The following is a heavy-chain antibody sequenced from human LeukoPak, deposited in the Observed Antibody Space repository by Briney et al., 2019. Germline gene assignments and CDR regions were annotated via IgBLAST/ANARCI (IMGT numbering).Heavy chain of an antibody. CDR3: ARRTMATIPYYLDQ. J-gene: IGHJ4*02. V-gene: IGHV1-18*01. CDR1: GYTFTGYG. D-gene: IGHD5-24*01. Sequence: ASVKVSCKTSGYTFTGYGISWVRQAPGQGLEWMGRISGYNSNTFYAQKFQGRVTMTTDTSTGSGYMELRSLRSDDTAVYYCARRTMATIPYYLDQWGQGTLVVVSS. CDR2: ISGYNSNT.